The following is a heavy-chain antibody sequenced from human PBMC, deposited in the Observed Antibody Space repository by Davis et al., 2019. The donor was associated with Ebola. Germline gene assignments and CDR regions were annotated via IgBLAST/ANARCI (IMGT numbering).Heavy chain of an antibody. CDR2: IYYSGST. D-gene: IGHD3-22*01. CDR1: GGSFSGYY. V-gene: IGHV4-30-4*08. Sequence: SETLSLTCAVYGGSFSGYYWSWIRQPPGKGLEWIGYIYYSGSTYYNPSLKSRVTISVDTSKNQFSLKLSSVTAADTAVYYCARDHLGYYYDSSGRSDAFDIWGQGTMVTVSS. CDR3: ARDHLGYYYDSSGRSDAFDI. J-gene: IGHJ3*02.